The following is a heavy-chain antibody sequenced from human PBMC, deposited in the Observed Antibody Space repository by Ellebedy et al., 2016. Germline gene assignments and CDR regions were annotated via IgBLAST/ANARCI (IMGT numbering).Heavy chain of an antibody. CDR3: ARPLRYFEDVGGRDAFDI. D-gene: IGHD3-9*01. CDR2: ISGSGGST. CDR1: GFTFSSYA. V-gene: IGHV3-23*01. J-gene: IGHJ3*02. Sequence: GGSLRLSCAASGFTFSSYAMSWVRQAPGKALECVSAISGSGGSTYYADSVKGRFTISRDNSKNTLYLQMNSLRAEDTAVYYCARPLRYFEDVGGRDAFDIWGQGTMVTVSS.